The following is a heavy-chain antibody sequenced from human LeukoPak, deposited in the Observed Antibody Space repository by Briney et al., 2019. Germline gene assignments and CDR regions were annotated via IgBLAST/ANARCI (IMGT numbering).Heavy chain of an antibody. Sequence: PSETLSLTCAVYGGSFSGYYWSWIRQPPGKGLEWIGEINHSGSINYNPSLKSRVTISVDTFKNQFSLKLSSVTAADTAVYYCARGYDILTGYYKDFDYWGQGTLVTVSS. D-gene: IGHD3-9*01. V-gene: IGHV4-34*01. CDR2: INHSGSI. J-gene: IGHJ4*02. CDR1: GGSFSGYY. CDR3: ARGYDILTGYYKDFDY.